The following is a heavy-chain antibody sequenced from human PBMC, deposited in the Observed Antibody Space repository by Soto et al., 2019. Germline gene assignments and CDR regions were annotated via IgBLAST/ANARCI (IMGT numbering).Heavy chain of an antibody. D-gene: IGHD3-16*01. CDR3: VHKGEGDRILDF. CDR1: GFSLNTRGVG. CDR2: IYWDDAK. J-gene: IGHJ4*02. V-gene: IGHV2-5*02. Sequence: QITLKESGPTLVKPTQPLTLTCTFSGFSLNTRGVGVGWIRQPPGKALEWLTLIYWDDAKEYSPSLKSRLTITKDTSKNQVVLIMTNMDPVDTATYCCVHKGEGDRILDFWGQGALVTVSS.